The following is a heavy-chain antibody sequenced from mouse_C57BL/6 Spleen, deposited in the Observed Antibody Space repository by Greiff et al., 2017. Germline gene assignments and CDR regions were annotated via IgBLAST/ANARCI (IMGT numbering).Heavy chain of an antibody. CDR2: IDPSDSYT. V-gene: IGHV1-69*01. Sequence: QVQLQQPGAELVMPGASVKLSCKASGYTFTSYWMHWVKQRPGQGLEWIGEIDPSDSYTNYNQKFKGKSTLTVDKSSSTAYMQLSSLTSEDSAVYYCARGPSLLIRYWGQGTTLTVSS. J-gene: IGHJ2*01. D-gene: IGHD2-1*01. CDR3: ARGPSLLIRY. CDR1: GYTFTSYW.